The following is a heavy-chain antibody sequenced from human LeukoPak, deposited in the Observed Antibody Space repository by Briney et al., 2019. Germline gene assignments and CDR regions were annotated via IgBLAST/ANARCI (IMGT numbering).Heavy chain of an antibody. J-gene: IGHJ4*02. CDR3: ANDNSRALDHFDY. Sequence: PGGSLRLSCAASGFTFNNYAMSWVRQAPGKRLEWVAGISASGGHSYYPDSVKGRFAISRDSSKNTLYLEMNSLKVEDTAIYYCANDNSRALDHFDYWGQGTVVTVSS. D-gene: IGHD4-11*01. CDR2: ISASGGHS. V-gene: IGHV3-23*01. CDR1: GFTFNNYA.